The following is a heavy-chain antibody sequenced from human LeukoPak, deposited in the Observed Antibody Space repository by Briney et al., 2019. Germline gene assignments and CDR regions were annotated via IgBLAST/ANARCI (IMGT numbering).Heavy chain of an antibody. J-gene: IGHJ4*02. CDR3: TTDDRGYSYAPRY. CDR2: IKSKTDGGTT. D-gene: IGHD5-18*01. V-gene: IGHV3-15*01. Sequence: GGSLRLSCAASGFTFSNAWMSWVRQAPGKGLEWVGRIKSKTDGGTTDYAAPVKGRFTISRDDSKNTPYLQMNSLRAEDTALYYCTTDDRGYSYAPRYWGQGTLVTVSS. CDR1: GFTFSNAW.